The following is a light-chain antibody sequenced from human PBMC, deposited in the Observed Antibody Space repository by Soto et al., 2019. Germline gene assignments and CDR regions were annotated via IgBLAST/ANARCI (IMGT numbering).Light chain of an antibody. CDR1: QSVSSY. CDR2: VAS. CDR3: QQRSNWPRT. Sequence: EIVLTQSPATLSLSPGERATLSCRASQSVSSYLAWYQQKPGQAPRLLIYVASNTATGLPARFSGSGSGTDFTLTISSLEPEDFAVYYCQQRSNWPRTFGQGTKVE. J-gene: IGKJ1*01. V-gene: IGKV3-11*01.